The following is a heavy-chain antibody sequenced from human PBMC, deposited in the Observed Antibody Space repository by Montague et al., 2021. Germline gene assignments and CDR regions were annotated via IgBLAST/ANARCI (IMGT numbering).Heavy chain of an antibody. CDR3: SKGRDAPDYYAMDV. J-gene: IGHJ6*02. V-gene: IGHV3-43*02. Sequence: SLRLSCAASGFTFADFAMHWVRQVPGKGLEWVSLIFGEGYDTKYADSVKGRFTISRDNSRNSLYLQMDSPKPEDSALYFCSKGRDAPDYYAMDVWGQGTTVTVS. D-gene: IGHD3-10*01. CDR2: IFGEGYDT. CDR1: GFTFADFA.